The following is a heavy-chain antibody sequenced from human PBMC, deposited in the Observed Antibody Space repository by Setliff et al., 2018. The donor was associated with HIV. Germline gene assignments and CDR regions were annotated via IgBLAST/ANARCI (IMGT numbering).Heavy chain of an antibody. J-gene: IGHJ6*03. V-gene: IGHV4-34*01. CDR1: GGSVGGYY. D-gene: IGHD1-7*01. CDR2: IDHSGST. CDR3: ARDRSNWNYGKNYMDV. Sequence: KTSETLSLTCAVYGGSVGGYYWSWIRQPPGRGLEWIGEIDHSGSTNYNPSLKSRVTISVDTSKNQFSLKLSSVTAADTAVYYCARDRSNWNYGKNYMDVWGKGTTVT.